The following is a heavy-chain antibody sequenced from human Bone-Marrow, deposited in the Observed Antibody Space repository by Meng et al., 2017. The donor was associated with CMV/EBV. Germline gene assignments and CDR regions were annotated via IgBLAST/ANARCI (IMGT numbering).Heavy chain of an antibody. J-gene: IGHJ4*02. CDR3: ARDYYYGSGKYYTSANFDY. CDR1: TFNDYG. CDR2: INWDGIST. Sequence: TFNDYGMSWVRHAPGKGLEWVSGINWDGISTGYADSVRGRFTISRDNAKNSLYLEMNSLRAEDTAFYYCARDYYYGSGKYYTSANFDYWGQGTLVTVSS. V-gene: IGHV3-20*03. D-gene: IGHD3-10*01.